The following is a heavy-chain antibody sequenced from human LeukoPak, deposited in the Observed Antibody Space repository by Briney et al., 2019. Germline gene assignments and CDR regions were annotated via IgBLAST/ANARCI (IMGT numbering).Heavy chain of an antibody. Sequence: GGSLRLSCAVSGFTVSSNYMTWVRQAPGKGLEWVSVIYSGGSIYYADSVKGRFTISRDISKNTVDLQLNSLRAEDTAVYHCASGKETSMAQGYWGQGTLVTVSS. V-gene: IGHV3-53*01. D-gene: IGHD5-18*01. CDR1: GFTVSSNY. CDR3: ASGKETSMAQGY. J-gene: IGHJ4*02. CDR2: IYSGGSI.